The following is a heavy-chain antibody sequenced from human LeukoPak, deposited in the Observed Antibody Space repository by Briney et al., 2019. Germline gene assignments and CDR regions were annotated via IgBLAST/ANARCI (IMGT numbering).Heavy chain of an antibody. Sequence: GGSLRLSCAASGFTFSDYWIHWVRQAPGKGLVWVSHINSDGSSATYADSVKGRLTISRDNAKNTVYLQMNSPRAEDTAVYYCARGGVGCFDYWGQGALVTVSS. V-gene: IGHV3-74*01. CDR3: ARGGVGCFDY. D-gene: IGHD6-19*01. CDR1: GFTFSDYW. CDR2: INSDGSSA. J-gene: IGHJ4*02.